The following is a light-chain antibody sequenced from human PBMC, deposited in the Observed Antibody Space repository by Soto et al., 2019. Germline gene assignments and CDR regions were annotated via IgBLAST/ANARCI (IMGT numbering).Light chain of an antibody. Sequence: QSVLTQPPSASGTPGQRVTISCSGSSSNIGSSTVNWYQQLPGTAPKLMIYDVSKRPSGVPDRFSGSKSGNTASLTISGLQAEDEADYYCCSYAGSPLVFGGGTKLTVL. CDR2: DVS. CDR3: CSYAGSPLV. J-gene: IGLJ3*02. V-gene: IGLV1-44*01. CDR1: SSNIGSST.